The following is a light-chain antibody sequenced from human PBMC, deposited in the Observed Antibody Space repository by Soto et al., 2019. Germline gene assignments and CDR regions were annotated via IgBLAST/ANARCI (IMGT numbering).Light chain of an antibody. V-gene: IGLV2-23*03. CDR2: EGS. CDR3: CSYSGTDTLVV. CDR1: SSDVGTYNL. J-gene: IGLJ2*01. Sequence: QLVLTQPASVSGSPGQSITISCTGTSSDVGTYNLVSWYQQHPGKVPKVIIYEGSERPSGVSDRFSGSKSGSTASLTISGLQPEDEADYYCCSYSGTDTLVVFGGGTKLTVL.